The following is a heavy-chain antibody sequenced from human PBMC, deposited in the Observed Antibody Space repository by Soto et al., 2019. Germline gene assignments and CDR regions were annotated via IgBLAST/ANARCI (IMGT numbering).Heavy chain of an antibody. Sequence: GGSLRLSCAASGFTFSSYSMNWVRQAPGKGLEWVSSISSSSSYIYYADSVKGRFTISRDNAKNSLYLQMNSLRAEDTAVYYCARTDRYNWNYVDYWGQGTLVTFSP. V-gene: IGHV3-21*01. CDR1: GFTFSSYS. CDR2: ISSSSSYI. D-gene: IGHD1-20*01. J-gene: IGHJ4*02. CDR3: ARTDRYNWNYVDY.